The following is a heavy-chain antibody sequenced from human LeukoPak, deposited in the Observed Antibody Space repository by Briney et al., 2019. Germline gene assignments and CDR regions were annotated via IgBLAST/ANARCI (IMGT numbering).Heavy chain of an antibody. Sequence: GGSLRLSCAASGFTFSSYGMHWVRQAPGKGLVWVAVISYDGSNKNYVDSVQGRFTISRDNSKNTLYLQMNSLRAEDTAVYYCARDLVAPSRGYFDYWGQGTLVTVSS. CDR1: GFTFSSYG. CDR3: ARDLVAPSRGYFDY. V-gene: IGHV3-30-3*01. J-gene: IGHJ4*02. D-gene: IGHD2-15*01. CDR2: ISYDGSNK.